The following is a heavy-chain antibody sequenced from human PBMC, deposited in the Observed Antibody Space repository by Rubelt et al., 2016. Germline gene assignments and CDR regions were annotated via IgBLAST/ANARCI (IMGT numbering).Heavy chain of an antibody. V-gene: IGHV3-74*01. CDR2: ISGSGGST. Sequence: EVQLVESGGGLVQPGGSLRLSCAASGFTFSSSWMHWVRQVPGKGLVGVSAISGSGGSTYYADSVEGRFTISRDNAKNSMYLQMGNLRVEDTAVYYCARDYGEWGQGILVTVSS. D-gene: IGHD4-17*01. J-gene: IGHJ4*02. CDR1: GFTFSSSW. CDR3: ARDYGE.